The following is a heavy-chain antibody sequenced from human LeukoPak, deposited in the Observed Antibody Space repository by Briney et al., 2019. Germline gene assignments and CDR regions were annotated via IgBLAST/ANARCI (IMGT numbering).Heavy chain of an antibody. CDR1: GGSISSGDYY. Sequence: SDTLSLTCTVSGGSISSGDYYWSWIRQPPGKGLEWIGYIYYSGSTYYNPSLKSRVTISVDTSNNQFSLKLSSVPAADTAVYYCARDPGYSAHDYFDYWGQGTLVTVSS. V-gene: IGHV4-30-4*02. CDR2: IYYSGST. CDR3: ARDPGYSAHDYFDY. D-gene: IGHD5-12*01. J-gene: IGHJ4*02.